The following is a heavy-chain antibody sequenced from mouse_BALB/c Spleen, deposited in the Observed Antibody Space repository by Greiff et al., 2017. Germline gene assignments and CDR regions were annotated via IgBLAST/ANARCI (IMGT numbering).Heavy chain of an antibody. V-gene: IGHV2-9*02. Sequence: QVQLKESGPGLVAPSQSLSITCTVSGFSLTSYGVHWVRQPPGKGLEWLGVIWAGGSTNYNSALMSRLSISKDNSKSQVFLKMNSLQTDDTAMYYCARDLLRLPFAYWGQGTLVTVSA. CDR1: GFSLTSYG. D-gene: IGHD1-2*01. CDR2: IWAGGST. CDR3: ARDLLRLPFAY. J-gene: IGHJ3*01.